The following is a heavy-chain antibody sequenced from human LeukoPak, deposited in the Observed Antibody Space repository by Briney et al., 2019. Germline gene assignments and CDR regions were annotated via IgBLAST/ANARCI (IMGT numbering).Heavy chain of an antibody. Sequence: ASVKVSCKVSGYTLTELSMHWVRQAPGKGLEWMGGFDLEDGETIYAQKFQGRVTMTEDTSTDTAYMELSSLRSEDTAVYYCATASPYDYVWGSYRPKNYYYYGMDVWGQGTTVTVSS. J-gene: IGHJ6*02. CDR1: GYTLTELS. V-gene: IGHV1-24*01. D-gene: IGHD3-16*02. CDR3: ATASPYDYVWGSYRPKNYYYYGMDV. CDR2: FDLEDGET.